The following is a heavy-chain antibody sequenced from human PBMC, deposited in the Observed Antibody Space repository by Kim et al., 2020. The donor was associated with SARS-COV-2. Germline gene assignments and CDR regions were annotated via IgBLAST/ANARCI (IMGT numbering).Heavy chain of an antibody. V-gene: IGHV1-69*13. J-gene: IGHJ6*02. CDR2: IIPIFGTA. CDR3: ARDRPQGYFDWLSPNFYYYGIDV. CDR1: GGTFNSYA. Sequence: SVKVSCKASGGTFNSYAISWVRQAPGQGLEWMGGIIPIFGTANYAQKFQGRVTITADESTSTAYMELSSLRSEDTAVYYCARDRPQGYFDWLSPNFYYYGIDVRGQGTTVTVSS. D-gene: IGHD3-9*01.